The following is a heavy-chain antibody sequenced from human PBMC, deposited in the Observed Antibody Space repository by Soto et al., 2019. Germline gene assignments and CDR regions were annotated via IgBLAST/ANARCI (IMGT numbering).Heavy chain of an antibody. CDR3: ARDGGRHSGGIDY. J-gene: IGHJ4*02. V-gene: IGHV1-69*01. D-gene: IGHD1-26*01. Sequence: QVQLVQPGAEVKKPGSSVKVSCKASGGTFSSYSINWVRQAPGQGLEWMGEIIPIFGTANYAQKFQGRVTITADESTSTAYMELSSLRSEDTAVYYCARDGGRHSGGIDYLGQGTLVTVSS. CDR1: GGTFSSYS. CDR2: IIPIFGTA.